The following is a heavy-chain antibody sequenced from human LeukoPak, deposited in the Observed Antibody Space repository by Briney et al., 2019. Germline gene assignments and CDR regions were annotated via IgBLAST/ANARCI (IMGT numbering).Heavy chain of an antibody. CDR3: AREGHKNGDSRVF. CDR2: IETGGRT. D-gene: IGHD4-17*01. V-gene: IGHV3-21*01. CDR1: GLIFSNCA. Sequence: GGSLRLSCAASGLIFSNCAMNWVRQAPGKGLEWVSLIETGGRTYYADSVKGRFTISRDNAKNSVYLEMNSLRDEDTAVYYCAREGHKNGDSRVFRGQGTLVTVSS. J-gene: IGHJ1*01.